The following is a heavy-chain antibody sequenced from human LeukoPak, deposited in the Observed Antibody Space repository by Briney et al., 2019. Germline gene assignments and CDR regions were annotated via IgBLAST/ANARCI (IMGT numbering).Heavy chain of an antibody. D-gene: IGHD3-9*01. CDR3: ARTDRYYDILTGYYSHNWFDP. CDR1: GGSVSSGSYY. J-gene: IGHJ5*02. V-gene: IGHV4-61*01. Sequence: PSETLSLNCTVSGGSVSSGSYYWSWIRQPPGKRLEWIGYIYYSGSTNYNPSLKSRVTISVDTSKNQFSLKLSSVTAADTAVCYCARTDRYYDILTGYYSHNWFDPWGQGTLVTVSS. CDR2: IYYSGST.